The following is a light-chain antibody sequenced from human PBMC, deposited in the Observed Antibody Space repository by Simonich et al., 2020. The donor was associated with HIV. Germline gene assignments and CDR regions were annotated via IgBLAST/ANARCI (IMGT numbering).Light chain of an antibody. CDR2: EVS. CDR1: HSRLHVAGKTY. CDR3: MQSVQLPIT. V-gene: IGKV2D-29*02. J-gene: IGKJ5*01. Sequence: DIVMTQTPLSLSVSPGQQASISCNSSHSRLHVAGKTYLYWYLQKPGQSPHLLIHEVSNRFSGVPDRFSGSGSVTDFTLKISRVEAEDIGLYYCMQSVQLPITFGQGTRLEIK.